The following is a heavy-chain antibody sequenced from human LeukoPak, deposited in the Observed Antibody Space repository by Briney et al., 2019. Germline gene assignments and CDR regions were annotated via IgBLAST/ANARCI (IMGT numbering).Heavy chain of an antibody. Sequence: SETLSLTCTVSGGSISSYYWSWIRQPAGKGLEWIGRIYTSGSTNYNPSLKSRVTMSVDTSKNQFSLKLSSVTAADTAVYYCATSPRGYSYATRRAFDYWGQGTLVTVSS. CDR2: IYTSGST. D-gene: IGHD5-18*01. CDR3: ATSPRGYSYATRRAFDY. CDR1: GGSISSYY. V-gene: IGHV4-4*07. J-gene: IGHJ4*02.